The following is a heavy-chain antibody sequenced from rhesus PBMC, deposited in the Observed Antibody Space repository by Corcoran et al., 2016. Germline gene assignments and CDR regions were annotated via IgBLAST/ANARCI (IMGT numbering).Heavy chain of an antibody. CDR1: GGSISSSY. Sequence: QLQLQESGPGLVKPSETLSVTCAVSGGSISSSYWSWIRQAPGKGLEWIGYIYGSGSSTNYNPSLKSRGTLSVDPSKNQLALKLSSVTTADTAVYYCAREGRSGSWDFDYWGQGVLVTVSS. CDR3: AREGRSGSWDFDY. D-gene: IGHD6-25*01. CDR2: IYGSGSST. V-gene: IGHV4-169*02. J-gene: IGHJ4*01.